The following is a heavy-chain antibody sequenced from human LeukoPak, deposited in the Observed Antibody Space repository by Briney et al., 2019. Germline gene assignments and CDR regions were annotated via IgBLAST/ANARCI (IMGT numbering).Heavy chain of an antibody. J-gene: IGHJ6*02. CDR1: GYTFTSYD. V-gene: IGHV1-8*01. CDR3: ARMAPKTYYYYGMDV. D-gene: IGHD5-24*01. Sequence: GASVKVCCKASGYTFTSYDINWVRQATGQGLEWMGWMNPNSGNTGYAQKFQGRVTMTRNTSISTAYMELSSLRSEDTAVYYCARMAPKTYYYYGMDVWGQGTTVTVSS. CDR2: MNPNSGNT.